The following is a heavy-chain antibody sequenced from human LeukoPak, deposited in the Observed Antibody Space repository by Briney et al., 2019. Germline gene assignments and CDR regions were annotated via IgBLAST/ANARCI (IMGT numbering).Heavy chain of an antibody. CDR2: IYYSGST. Sequence: PSETLSLTCTVSGGSISSYYWSWIRQPPGKGLEWIGYIYYSGSTNYNPSLKSRVTISVDTSKNQFSLKLSSVTAADTAVYCCARDQWAESDDAFDIWGQGTMVTVSS. V-gene: IGHV4-59*12. CDR1: GGSISSYY. J-gene: IGHJ3*02. D-gene: IGHD1-14*01. CDR3: ARDQWAESDDAFDI.